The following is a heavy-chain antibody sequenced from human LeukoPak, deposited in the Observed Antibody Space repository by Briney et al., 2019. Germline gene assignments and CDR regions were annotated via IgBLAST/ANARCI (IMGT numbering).Heavy chain of an antibody. CDR3: ARGSGYDSRGLDY. CDR2: INPIGGGT. D-gene: IGHD5-12*01. J-gene: IGHJ4*02. CDR1: GYTFTSYY. V-gene: IGHV1-46*01. Sequence: ASVKVSCKVSGYTFTSYYLHWVRQAPGQGLEWMGIINPIGGGTNYAQNFQGRVTMTRDTSTSTVYMELSSLRSEDTAVYYCARGSGYDSRGLDYWGQGTLVTVSS.